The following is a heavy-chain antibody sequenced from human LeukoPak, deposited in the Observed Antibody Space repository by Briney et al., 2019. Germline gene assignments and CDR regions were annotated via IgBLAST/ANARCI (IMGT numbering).Heavy chain of an antibody. CDR2: ISAYNGNT. J-gene: IGHJ4*02. CDR1: GYTFTSYG. CDR3: ARDLLSVVVPAYDY. V-gene: IGHV1-18*01. Sequence: GASVKVSCKASGYTFTSYGISWVRQAPGQGLEWMGWISAYNGNTNYAQKLQGRVTMTTDTSTSTAYMELRSLRSDDTAVYYCARDLLSVVVPAYDYWGQGTLVTVSS. D-gene: IGHD2-2*01.